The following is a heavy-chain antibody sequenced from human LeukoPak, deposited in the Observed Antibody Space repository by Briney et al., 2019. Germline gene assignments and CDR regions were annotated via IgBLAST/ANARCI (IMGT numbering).Heavy chain of an antibody. Sequence: SETLSLTCTVSGGSISSGDYYWRWIRQPPGRGLGWIGYIYYSGSTYYNPSLKSRVTISVDTSKNQFSLKLSSVTAADTAVYYCARGAGIVVVTHFDYWGQGTLVTVSS. CDR1: GGSISSGDYY. D-gene: IGHD3-22*01. V-gene: IGHV4-30-4*01. CDR2: IYYSGST. CDR3: ARGAGIVVVTHFDY. J-gene: IGHJ4*02.